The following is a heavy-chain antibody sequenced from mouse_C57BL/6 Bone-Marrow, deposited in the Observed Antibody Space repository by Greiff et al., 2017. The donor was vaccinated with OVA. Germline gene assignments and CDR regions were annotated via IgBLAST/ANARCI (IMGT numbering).Heavy chain of an antibody. J-gene: IGHJ2*01. V-gene: IGHV1-26*01. CDR2: INPNNGGT. D-gene: IGHD1-1*01. CDR3: ARHATVVAGDYFDY. Sequence: VQLQQSGPELVKPGASVKISCKASGYTFTDYYMNWVKQSHGKSLEWIGDINPNNGGTSYNQKFKGKATLTVDKSYSTAYMELRSLTSEDSAAYYCARHATVVAGDYFDYWGQGTTLTVSS. CDR1: GYTFTDYY.